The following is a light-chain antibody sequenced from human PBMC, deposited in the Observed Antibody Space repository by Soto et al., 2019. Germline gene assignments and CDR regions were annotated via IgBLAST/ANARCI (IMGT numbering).Light chain of an antibody. CDR3: QHRV. Sequence: DIQMTQSPSTLSASVGDRVTITCRASQDISTWLAWYQQRPGKAPHLLIYDASRLQSGVPSRFSGSGSGTEFTLTVSSLQPDDFAIYYCQHRVFGPGTKVEIK. V-gene: IGKV1-5*01. CDR1: QDISTW. J-gene: IGKJ3*01. CDR2: DAS.